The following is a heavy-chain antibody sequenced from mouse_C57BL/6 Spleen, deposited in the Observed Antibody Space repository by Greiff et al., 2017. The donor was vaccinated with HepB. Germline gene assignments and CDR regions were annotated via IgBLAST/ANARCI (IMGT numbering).Heavy chain of an antibody. Sequence: QAHVKQSGAELVKPGASVKLSCKASGYTFTEYTIHWVKQRSGQGLEWIGWFYPGSGSIKYNEKFKDKATLTADKSSSTVYMELRRLTAEDSAVYFCARHEYYGSSWYFDVWGTGTTVTVSS. CDR2: FYPGSGSI. CDR1: GYTFTEYT. V-gene: IGHV1-62-2*01. CDR3: ARHEYYGSSWYFDV. J-gene: IGHJ1*03. D-gene: IGHD1-1*01.